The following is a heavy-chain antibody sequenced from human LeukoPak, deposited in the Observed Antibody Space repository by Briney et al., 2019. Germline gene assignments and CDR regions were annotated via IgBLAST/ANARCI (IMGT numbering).Heavy chain of an antibody. CDR3: AKNSGYDYNFDY. Sequence: PSETLSLTCTVSGVSISSSSYYWGWIRQPPGKGLEWIGSIYYSGSTYYNPSLKSRVTISVDTSKNQFSLKLSSVTAADTAVYYCAKNSGYDYNFDYWGQGTLVTVSS. V-gene: IGHV4-39*01. CDR1: GVSISSSSYY. CDR2: IYYSGST. D-gene: IGHD5-12*01. J-gene: IGHJ4*02.